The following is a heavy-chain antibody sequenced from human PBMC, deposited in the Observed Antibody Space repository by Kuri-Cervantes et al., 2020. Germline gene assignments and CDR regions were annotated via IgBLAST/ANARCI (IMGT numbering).Heavy chain of an antibody. CDR1: GFTVSSNY. D-gene: IGHD5-18*01. CDR2: IYSGGST. V-gene: IGHV3-53*01. Sequence: GESLKISCAASGFTVSSNYMSWVRQAPGKGLEWVSVIYSGGSTYYADSVKGRFTISRDNSKNTLYLQMNSLRAEDTAVYYCATSIGYSFGSYWGQGTLVTVSS. CDR3: ATSIGYSFGSY. J-gene: IGHJ4*02.